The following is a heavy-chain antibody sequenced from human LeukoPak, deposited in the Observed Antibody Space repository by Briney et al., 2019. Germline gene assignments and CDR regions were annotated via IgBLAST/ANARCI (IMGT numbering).Heavy chain of an antibody. CDR1: GFTFSSYE. Sequence: GGPLRLSCAASGFTFSSYEMNWVRQAPRKGLEWVSYISSSGDIIYYADSVQGRLTFSRDNAKNSLYLQMNSLRAEDTAVYYCARVGRDSQHLDYWGPGTLVTVSS. D-gene: IGHD2-15*01. CDR2: ISSSGDII. V-gene: IGHV3-48*03. J-gene: IGHJ4*02. CDR3: ARVGRDSQHLDY.